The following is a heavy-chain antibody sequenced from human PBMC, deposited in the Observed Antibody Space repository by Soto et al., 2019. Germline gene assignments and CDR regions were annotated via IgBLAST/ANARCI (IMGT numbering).Heavy chain of an antibody. CDR1: GFTFDDYA. V-gene: IGHV3-9*01. J-gene: IGHJ6*02. CDR2: ISWNSGSI. CDR3: AKEGYYYGMDV. Sequence: GGSLRLSCAASGFTFDDYAMHWVRQAPGKGLEWVSGISWNSGSIGYADSVKGRFTIYRDNAKNSLYLQMNSLRAEDTALYYCAKEGYYYGMDVWGQGTTVTVSS.